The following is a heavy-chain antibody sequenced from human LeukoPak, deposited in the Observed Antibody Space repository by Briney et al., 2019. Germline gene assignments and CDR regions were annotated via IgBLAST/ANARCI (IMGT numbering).Heavy chain of an antibody. CDR3: ARVSVIAINWFDP. Sequence: ASVKVSCKASGGTFSSYAISWVRQAPGQGLVWMGGIIPIFGTANYAQKFQGRVTITADESTSTAYMELSSLRSEDTAVYYCARVSVIAINWFDPWGQGTLVTVSS. J-gene: IGHJ5*02. CDR2: IIPIFGTA. D-gene: IGHD2-21*01. CDR1: GGTFSSYA. V-gene: IGHV1-69*13.